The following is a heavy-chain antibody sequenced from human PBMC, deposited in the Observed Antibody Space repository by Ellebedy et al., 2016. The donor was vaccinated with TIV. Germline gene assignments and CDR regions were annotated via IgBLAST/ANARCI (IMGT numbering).Heavy chain of an antibody. Sequence: ASVKVSCKASGYTFTGYYMHWVRQAPGQGLEWMGWINPNSGGTNYAQKFQGRVTMTRDTSISTAYMELSRLRSDDTAVYYCARDGDIVATRGAFDIWGQGTMVTVSS. CDR2: INPNSGGT. J-gene: IGHJ3*02. CDR1: GYTFTGYY. V-gene: IGHV1-2*02. CDR3: ARDGDIVATRGAFDI. D-gene: IGHD5-12*01.